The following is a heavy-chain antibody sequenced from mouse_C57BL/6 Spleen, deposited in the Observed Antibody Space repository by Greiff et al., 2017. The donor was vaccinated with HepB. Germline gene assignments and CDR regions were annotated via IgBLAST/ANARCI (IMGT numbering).Heavy chain of an antibody. D-gene: IGHD3-2*02. CDR2: IRGDGST. Sequence: QVQLKESVPGLVAPSQSLSITCTVPGFSLTSYGVSRVRQPPGKGVEWLGAIRGDGSTNYHLALISILSISKDNSKSQVFLKLNSLQTDDTATYYCAKPAQATRPGLYYYAMDYWGQGTSVTVSS. V-gene: IGHV2-3*01. CDR3: AKPAQATRPGLYYYAMDY. J-gene: IGHJ4*01. CDR1: GFSLTSYG.